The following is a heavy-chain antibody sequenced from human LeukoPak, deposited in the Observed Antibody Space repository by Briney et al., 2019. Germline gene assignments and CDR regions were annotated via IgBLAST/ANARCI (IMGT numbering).Heavy chain of an antibody. CDR2: ISSGGVDT. V-gene: IGHV3-23*01. Sequence: GGSLRLSCAVSGFPFSRNSVSWVRKAPGKGLEWISAISSGGVDTFYADSVQGRFIVSRDISKNTLYLQMDSLRADDTAVYYCAKPSKYGNFFDYWGQGTLVTVSS. D-gene: IGHD2-2*01. J-gene: IGHJ4*02. CDR1: GFPFSRNS. CDR3: AKPSKYGNFFDY.